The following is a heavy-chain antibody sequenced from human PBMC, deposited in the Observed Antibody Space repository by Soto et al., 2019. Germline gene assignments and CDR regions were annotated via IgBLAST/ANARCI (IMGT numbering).Heavy chain of an antibody. CDR3: ARAPSYGGSFDY. J-gene: IGHJ4*02. CDR1: GYTFTSYY. V-gene: IGHV1-46*03. Sequence: EASVKVSCKASGYTFTSYYIHWVRQAPGQGLEWMGIINPSGGNTNSAQKFQGRVTMTRDTSTSTVYMELSSLRSEDTAVYYCARAPSYGGSFDYWGQGTLVTVSS. D-gene: IGHD5-12*01. CDR2: INPSGGNT.